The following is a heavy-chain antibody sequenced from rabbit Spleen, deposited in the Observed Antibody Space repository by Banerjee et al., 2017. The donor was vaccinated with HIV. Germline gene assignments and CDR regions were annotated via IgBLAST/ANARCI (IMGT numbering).Heavy chain of an antibody. Sequence: QSLEESGGDLVKPGASLTLTCTASGFSFSYNHYMCWVRQAPGKGPEWIACVSGDVSFFSYYASWAKGRFTISKTSSTTVTLQMTSLTAADTATYFCARDSGSSFSSYGMDLWGQGTLVTVS. CDR2: VSGDVSFFS. D-gene: IGHD8-1*01. J-gene: IGHJ6*01. CDR3: ARDSGSSFSSYGMDL. CDR1: GFSFSYNHY. V-gene: IGHV1S40*01.